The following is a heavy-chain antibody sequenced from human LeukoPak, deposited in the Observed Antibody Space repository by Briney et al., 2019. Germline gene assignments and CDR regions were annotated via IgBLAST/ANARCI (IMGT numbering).Heavy chain of an antibody. CDR3: ATLMTTVVTRVFDY. Sequence: PGGSLRLSCAASGFTFSSYSMNWVRQAPGKGLEWVSYISSSSSTIYYADSVKGRFTISRDNAKNSLYLQMNSLRAEDTAVYYCATLMTTVVTRVFDYWGQGTLVTVSS. CDR2: ISSSSSTI. V-gene: IGHV3-48*01. J-gene: IGHJ4*02. CDR1: GFTFSSYS. D-gene: IGHD4-23*01.